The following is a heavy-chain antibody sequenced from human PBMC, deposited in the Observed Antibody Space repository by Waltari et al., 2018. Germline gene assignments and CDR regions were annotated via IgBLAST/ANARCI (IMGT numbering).Heavy chain of an antibody. Sequence: EVQLVESGGGLVQPGRSLRLSCVASGFTFDDYAMHWVRQAPGKGLEWVSGINWNSGSIGYADSVKGRITISRDNAKNSLYLQMNSLRAEDTALYYCAKASVVQKYDSIGYYADYFDYWGQGTLVTVSS. CDR3: AKASVVQKYDSIGYYADYFDY. J-gene: IGHJ4*02. V-gene: IGHV3-9*01. D-gene: IGHD3-22*01. CDR1: GFTFDDYA. CDR2: INWNSGSI.